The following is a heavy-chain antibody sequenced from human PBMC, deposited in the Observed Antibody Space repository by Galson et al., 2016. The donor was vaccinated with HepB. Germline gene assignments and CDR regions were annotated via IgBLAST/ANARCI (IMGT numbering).Heavy chain of an antibody. V-gene: IGHV5-51*01. D-gene: IGHD3-9*01. J-gene: IGHJ6*02. Sequence: QSGAEVKKPGESLKISCTGSGYSFTSYWIGWVRQMPGKGLEWMGMIYPGDSDTRYSPSFQGQVTISADKSINTAYLQWSSLKASDTAMYYCARRRDILTGYRYYYYGMDVWGQGTTVTVSS. CDR2: IYPGDSDT. CDR3: ARRRDILTGYRYYYYGMDV. CDR1: GYSFTSYW.